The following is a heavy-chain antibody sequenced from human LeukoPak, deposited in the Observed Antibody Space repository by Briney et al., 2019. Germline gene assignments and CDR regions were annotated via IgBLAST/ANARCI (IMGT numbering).Heavy chain of an antibody. CDR3: TRVEETATTAAIIRKYSYYYYYMDV. D-gene: IGHD4-11*01. J-gene: IGHJ6*03. CDR1: GGSVSDYY. Sequence: ETLSLTCTVSGGSVSDYYWSWVRQAPGKGLEWVANIKQDGSEKHYVDSVKGRFTISRDNAKNSLYLQMSSLRAEDTAVYYCTRVEETATTAAIIRKYSYYYYYMDVWGKGNTVTVSS. CDR2: IKQDGSEK. V-gene: IGHV3-7*01.